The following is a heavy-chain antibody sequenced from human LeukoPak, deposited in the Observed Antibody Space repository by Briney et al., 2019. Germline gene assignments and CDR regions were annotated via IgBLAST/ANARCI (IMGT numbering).Heavy chain of an antibody. CDR3: ARDNGWGRYYFDS. J-gene: IGHJ4*02. CDR2: ISSSSRYI. Sequence: GGSLRLSCAASGFTFSSYSMNWVRQAPGKGLEWVSFISSSSRYIYYADSVKGRFTISRDNAKNSLYLQMNSLRVEDTAVYYCARDNGWGRYYFDSWGQGTPATVSS. D-gene: IGHD6-19*01. CDR1: GFTFSSYS. V-gene: IGHV3-21*01.